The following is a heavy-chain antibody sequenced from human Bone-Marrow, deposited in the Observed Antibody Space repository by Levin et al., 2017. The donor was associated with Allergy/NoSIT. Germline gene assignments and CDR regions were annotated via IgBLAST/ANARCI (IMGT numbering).Heavy chain of an antibody. J-gene: IGHJ5*02. Sequence: PSQTLSLTCTVSGGSISSSSYYWGWIRQPPGKGLEWIGSIYYSGSTYYNPSLKSRVTISVDTSKNQFSLKLSSVTAADTAVYYCAKRSGLSHIRSNWFDPWGQGTLVTVSS. CDR2: IYYSGST. CDR3: AKRSGLSHIRSNWFDP. CDR1: GGSISSSSYY. D-gene: IGHD3-3*01. V-gene: IGHV4-39*07.